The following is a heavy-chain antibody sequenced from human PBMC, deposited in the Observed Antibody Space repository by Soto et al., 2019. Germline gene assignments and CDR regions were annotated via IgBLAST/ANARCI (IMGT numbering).Heavy chain of an antibody. Sequence: GGSLRLSCAASGFTFSSYSMNWVRQAPGKGLEWVSYISSSSSTIYYADSVKGRFTISRDNAKNSLYLQMNSLRAEDTAVYYCARGNPHYYYYYYMDVWGKGTTVTVSS. V-gene: IGHV3-48*01. CDR1: GFTFSSYS. J-gene: IGHJ6*03. CDR3: ARGNPHYYYYYYMDV. CDR2: ISSSSSTI.